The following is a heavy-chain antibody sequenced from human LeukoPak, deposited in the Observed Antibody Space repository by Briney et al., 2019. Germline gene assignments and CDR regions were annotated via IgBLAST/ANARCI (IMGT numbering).Heavy chain of an antibody. J-gene: IGHJ4*02. D-gene: IGHD3-22*01. V-gene: IGHV4-34*01. CDR3: ARCDDSSGYPHLDY. CDR2: INHSGST. Sequence: SETLSLTWAVYGGSFSGYYWTWIRQPPGKGLEWIGEINHSGSTNYNPSLKSRVTISVDTSKNQFSLKLISVTAADTAVYYCARCDDSSGYPHLDYWGQGTLVTVSS. CDR1: GGSFSGYY.